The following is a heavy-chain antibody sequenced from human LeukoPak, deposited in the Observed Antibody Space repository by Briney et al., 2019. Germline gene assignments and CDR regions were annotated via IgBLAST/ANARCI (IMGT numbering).Heavy chain of an antibody. CDR3: ARRGGSSSRRSPIDY. V-gene: IGHV3-7*01. CDR2: IKQDGSQR. D-gene: IGHD6-6*01. CDR1: GFTFSDYW. Sequence: PGGSLRLSCTASGFTFSDYWMTWVRQAPGKGPEWEANIKQDGSQRYYVDSVRGRFTISRDNAKNYLFLQMNGLRAEDTAVYYCARRGGSSSRRSPIDYWGQGTLVTVSS. J-gene: IGHJ4*02.